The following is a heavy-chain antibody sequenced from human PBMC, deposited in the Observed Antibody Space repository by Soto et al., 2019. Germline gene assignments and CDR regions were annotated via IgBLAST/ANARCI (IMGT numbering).Heavy chain of an antibody. CDR2: IYYGGST. V-gene: IGHV4-59*07. D-gene: IGHD3-10*01. CDR1: GVPITTFY. Sequence: QVQLQESGPALVRPSDSLSLMCSVSGVPITTFYWSWIRQAPGKGLEYIGYIYYGGSTHYNPALKSRVTISVDTAKNEFSLKLRSVTAADTAAYYCARGQLLHYQYGLDVWGQGTTVIV. J-gene: IGHJ6*02. CDR3: ARGQLLHYQYGLDV.